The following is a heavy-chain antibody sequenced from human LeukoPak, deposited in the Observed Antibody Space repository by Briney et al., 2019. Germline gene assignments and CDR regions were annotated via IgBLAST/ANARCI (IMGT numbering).Heavy chain of an antibody. V-gene: IGHV3-74*01. CDR3: ARSFSNTVRGVGDS. Sequence: PGGSLRLSCAAYGFTFSSYSMNWVRQVPGKGLMWVSRMSGDGSSTNYADSVKGRFTISKDNAKNTLYLQMNSLRVEDTALYYCARSFSNTVRGVGDSWGQGTLVTVSS. CDR1: GFTFSSYS. CDR2: MSGDGSST. D-gene: IGHD3-10*01. J-gene: IGHJ4*02.